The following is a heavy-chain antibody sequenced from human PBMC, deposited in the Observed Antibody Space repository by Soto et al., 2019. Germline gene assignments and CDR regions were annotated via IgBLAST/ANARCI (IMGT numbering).Heavy chain of an antibody. D-gene: IGHD3-10*01. CDR2: ISYSGNT. CDR1: GGSVNVGDHY. CDR3: AREEVAYFGSGSHNWFDP. Sequence: QVQLQESGPGLVKHSQTLSLTCTVSGGSVNVGDHYWSWIRQFPGRGLEWIGYISYSGNTYYNPSLKGRVTLSLDISQSQFSLKLASVTAADTAMYYCAREEVAYFGSGSHNWFDPWGQGPLVTVSS. J-gene: IGHJ5*02. V-gene: IGHV4-31*03.